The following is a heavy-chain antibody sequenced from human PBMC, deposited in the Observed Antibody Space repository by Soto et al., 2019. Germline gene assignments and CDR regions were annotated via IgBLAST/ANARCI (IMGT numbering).Heavy chain of an antibody. CDR3: VRDGTKTLRDWFDP. CDR2: FSLSGDT. D-gene: IGHD1-1*01. J-gene: IGHJ5*02. V-gene: IGHV4-4*07. CDR1: GDSIRTFY. Sequence: TSETLSLTCAVSGDSIRTFYWNWFRQPAGGGLEWIGRFSLSGDTDYNPSLRSRLTMSFDTSKKQFSLKLRSVTAADTAVYYCVRDGTKTLRDWFDPWGQGISVTVSS.